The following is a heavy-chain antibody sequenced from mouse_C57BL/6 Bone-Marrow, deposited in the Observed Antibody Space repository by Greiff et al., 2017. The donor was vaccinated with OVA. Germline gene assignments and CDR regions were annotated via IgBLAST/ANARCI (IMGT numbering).Heavy chain of an antibody. CDR1: GYTFTSYW. D-gene: IGHD3-2*02. Sequence: QVQLQQSGAELAKPGASVKLSCKASGYTFTSYWMHWVKQRPGQGLEWIGYINPSSGYTKYNPKFKDKATLTADKSTSTAYMQLNSLTYEDSAVDNCASGQLRPSAIDYWGQGTSVTVSS. CDR3: ASGQLRPSAIDY. CDR2: INPSSGYT. V-gene: IGHV1-7*01. J-gene: IGHJ4*01.